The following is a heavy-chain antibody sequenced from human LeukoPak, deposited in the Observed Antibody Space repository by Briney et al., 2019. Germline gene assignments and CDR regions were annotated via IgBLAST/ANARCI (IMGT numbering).Heavy chain of an antibody. CDR2: ISYDGSNK. V-gene: IGHV3-30-3*01. Sequence: GRSLRLSCAASGFTFSSYAMHWVRQAPGKGLEWVAVISYDGSNKYYADSVKGRFTISRDNSKNTLYLQMNGLRAEDMAVYYCAREGITGTAGFDYWGQGTLATVSS. CDR3: AREGITGTAGFDY. J-gene: IGHJ4*02. D-gene: IGHD1-20*01. CDR1: GFTFSSYA.